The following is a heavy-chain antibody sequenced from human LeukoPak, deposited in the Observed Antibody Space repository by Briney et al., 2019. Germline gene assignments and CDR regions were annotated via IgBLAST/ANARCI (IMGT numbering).Heavy chain of an antibody. D-gene: IGHD3-10*01. J-gene: IGHJ2*01. CDR1: GFSFSRSA. CDR3: ARDRGMWYFDL. Sequence: GGSLRLSCAASGFSFSRSAMSWVRQAPGTGLERVSAISGVGSGTNYADSVKGRFTFSRDNSKNPLYLQMNSLRAEDTAVYYCARDRGMWYFDLWGRGTLVTVSS. V-gene: IGHV3-23*01. CDR2: ISGVGSGT.